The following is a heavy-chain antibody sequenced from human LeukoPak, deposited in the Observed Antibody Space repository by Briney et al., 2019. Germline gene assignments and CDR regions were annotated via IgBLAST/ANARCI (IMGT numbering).Heavy chain of an antibody. V-gene: IGHV1-69*04. CDR2: IIPILGIA. CDR1: GXTFSSYA. Sequence: XSCXASGXTFSSYAISWVRQAPGQGLEWMGRIIPILGIANYAQKFQGRVTITADKSTSTAYMELSSLRSEDTAVYYCARDMGTTVTVRGFDYWGQGTLVTVSS. J-gene: IGHJ4*02. D-gene: IGHD4-17*01. CDR3: ARDMGTTVTVRGFDY.